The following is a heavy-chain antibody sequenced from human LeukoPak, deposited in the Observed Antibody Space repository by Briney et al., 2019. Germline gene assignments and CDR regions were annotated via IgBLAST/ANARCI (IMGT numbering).Heavy chain of an antibody. D-gene: IGHD6-13*01. CDR2: INHSGST. CDR3: ARRYSSSAGPHRGISGMDV. Sequence: SETLSLTCAVYGGSCSGYYWSWLRQPPGKGLEWIGEINHSGSTNYNPSLKSRVTISVDTSKNQFSLKLSSVTAADTAVYYCARRYSSSAGPHRGISGMDVWGQGTTVTVSS. CDR1: GGSCSGYY. V-gene: IGHV4-34*01. J-gene: IGHJ6*02.